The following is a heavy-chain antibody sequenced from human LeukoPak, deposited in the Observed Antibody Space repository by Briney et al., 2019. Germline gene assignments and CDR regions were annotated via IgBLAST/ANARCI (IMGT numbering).Heavy chain of an antibody. V-gene: IGHV3-30-3*01. J-gene: IGHJ4*02. CDR3: AKVNDYVWGSYHY. Sequence: QPGGSLRLSCAASGFTFSSYAMHWVRQAPGKGLEWVAVISYDGSNKYYADSVKGRFTISRDNSKNTLYLQMNSLRAEDTAVYYCAKVNDYVWGSYHYWGQGTLVTVSS. CDR1: GFTFSSYA. D-gene: IGHD3-16*02. CDR2: ISYDGSNK.